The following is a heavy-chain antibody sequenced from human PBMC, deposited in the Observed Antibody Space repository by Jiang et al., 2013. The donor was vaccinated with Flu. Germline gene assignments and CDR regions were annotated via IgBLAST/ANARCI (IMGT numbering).Heavy chain of an antibody. CDR3: ARGVVVPAAIPCLDY. J-gene: IGHJ4*02. Sequence: QLLESGGGLVQPGGSLRLSCAASGFTFSSYSMNWVRQAPGKGLEWVSYISSSSSTIYYADSVKGRFTISRDNAKNSLYLQMNSLRDEDTAVYYCARGVVVPAAIPCLDYWGQGTLVTVSS. CDR1: GFTFSSYS. CDR2: ISSSSSTI. D-gene: IGHD2-2*02. V-gene: IGHV3-48*02.